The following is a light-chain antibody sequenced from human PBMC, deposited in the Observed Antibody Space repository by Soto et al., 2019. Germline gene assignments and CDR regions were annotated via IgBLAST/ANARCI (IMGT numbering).Light chain of an antibody. V-gene: IGKV3-15*01. J-gene: IGKJ4*01. CDR2: DVS. CDR1: QGVTTN. CDR3: QQDSSWPLT. Sequence: EMVMTQSPGTLSVSPGERATLSCRAGQGVTTNFAWYQKKSGQSPRLLIYDVSIRATGVPARFSGTLSETDFTLTISSLQAEECATYYGQQDSSWPLTCGGGTKVDIK.